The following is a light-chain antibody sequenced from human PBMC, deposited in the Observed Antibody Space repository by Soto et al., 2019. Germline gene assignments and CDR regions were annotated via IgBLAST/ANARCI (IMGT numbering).Light chain of an antibody. CDR1: QSVGSK. J-gene: IGKJ4*01. Sequence: EIVMTQSPPTLSVSPGERATLSCSASQSVGSKSAWYQQRPGQAPRLLIYDASNRATGIPARFSGSGSGTEFSLTISSLQSEDFAVYSCQQYGDWPGAFGGGTKVDI. V-gene: IGKV3D-15*01. CDR2: DAS. CDR3: QQYGDWPGA.